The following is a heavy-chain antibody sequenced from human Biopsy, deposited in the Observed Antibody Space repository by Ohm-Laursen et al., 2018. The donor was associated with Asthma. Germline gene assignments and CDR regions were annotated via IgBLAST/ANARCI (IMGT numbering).Heavy chain of an antibody. Sequence: SLRLSCTASVLTFSSYGMVWVRLAPGKGLDWVAVISFDGSNKNYTDSVKGRFTISRDNSRNTLHLQMNSLRAEDTAVYYCAKDVFPGWELRRGPDYWGQGTLVTASS. V-gene: IGHV3-30*18. D-gene: IGHD1-26*01. CDR3: AKDVFPGWELRRGPDY. CDR2: ISFDGSNK. J-gene: IGHJ4*02. CDR1: VLTFSSYG.